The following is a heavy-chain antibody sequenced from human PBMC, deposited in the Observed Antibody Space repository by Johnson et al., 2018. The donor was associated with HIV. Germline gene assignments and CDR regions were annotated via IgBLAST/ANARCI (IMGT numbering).Heavy chain of an antibody. V-gene: IGHV3-13*01. CDR1: GFTFSSYD. CDR2: IGTAGDT. Sequence: VQVVESGGGLVQPGGSLRLSCAASGFTFSSYDMHWVRQATGKGLEWVSAIGTAGDTYYPGSVKGRFTISRENAKNSLYLQMNSLRAGDTAVYYCARRMFSSGWYNDGLGAFDIWGQGTMVTVSS. J-gene: IGHJ3*02. CDR3: ARRMFSSGWYNDGLGAFDI. D-gene: IGHD6-19*01.